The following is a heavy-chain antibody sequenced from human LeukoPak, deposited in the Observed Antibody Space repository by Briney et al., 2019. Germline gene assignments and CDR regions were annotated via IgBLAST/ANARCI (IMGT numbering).Heavy chain of an antibody. D-gene: IGHD6-13*01. CDR3: ARAVAAGAYYGMDV. J-gene: IGHJ6*02. CDR1: GGSFSGYY. CDR2: INHSGST. V-gene: IGHV4-34*01. Sequence: SETLSLTCAVYGGSFSGYYWGWIRQPPGKGLEWIGEINHSGSTNYNPSLKSRVTISVDTSKNQFSLKLGSVTAADTAVYYCARAVAAGAYYGMDVWGQGTTVTVSS.